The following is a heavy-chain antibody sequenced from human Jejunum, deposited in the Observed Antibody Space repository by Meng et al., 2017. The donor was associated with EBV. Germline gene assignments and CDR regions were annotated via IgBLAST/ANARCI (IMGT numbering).Heavy chain of an antibody. D-gene: IGHD3-16*01. J-gene: IGHJ2*01. CDR1: AYTFAGYY. CDR2: INPNSGGA. CDR3: AREGLVGDLRYFNL. V-gene: IGHV1-2*06. Sequence: GQLVQSGAGVKKTGASGKVSCKASAYTFAGYYMHWVRQAPGQGLEWMGRINPNSGGANYAQKFQGRVTMTRDTSISTAYMELSRLRSDDTAVYYCAREGLVGDLRYFNLWGRGTLVTVSS.